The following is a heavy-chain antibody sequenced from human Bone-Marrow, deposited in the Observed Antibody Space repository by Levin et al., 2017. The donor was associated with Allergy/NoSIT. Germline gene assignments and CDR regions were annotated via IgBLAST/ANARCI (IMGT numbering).Heavy chain of an antibody. CDR1: GFTFSNYG. J-gene: IGHJ6*02. V-gene: IGHV3-30*18. CDR2: ISYDGNNGDYE. Sequence: TGGSLRLSCAASGFTFSNYGMHWVRQAPGKGLEWVAVISYDGNNGDYEYYEDSVKGRFTISRDNSKNTLYLQMNSLRTEDTALYYCAKDLSYANYYYGVDVWGQGTTVTVSS. CDR3: AKDLSYANYYYGVDV. D-gene: IGHD6-6*01.